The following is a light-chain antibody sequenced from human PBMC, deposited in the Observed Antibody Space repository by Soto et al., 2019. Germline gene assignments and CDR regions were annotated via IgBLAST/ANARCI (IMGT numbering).Light chain of an antibody. CDR2: GAS. V-gene: IGKV3D-7*01. Sequence: EIVMTQSPATLSLSPGERATLSCRASRSVSSSYLSWYQQKPGQAPRLLIYGASIRANGIPARFSGSGSGTDFTLTISSLQPGDSAVYYCQQDYNLRTFGQGTKVEI. CDR1: RSVSSSY. CDR3: QQDYNLRT. J-gene: IGKJ1*01.